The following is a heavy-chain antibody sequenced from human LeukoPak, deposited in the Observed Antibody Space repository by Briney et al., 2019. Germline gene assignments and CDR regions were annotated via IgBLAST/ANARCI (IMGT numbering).Heavy chain of an antibody. CDR2: ISSSSSYI. V-gene: IGHV3-21*01. CDR1: RFTFSSYS. CDR3: ARVIAGKTPQDY. Sequence: PGGSLRLSCAASRFTFSSYSMNWVRQAPGKGLEWVSSISSSSSYIYYADSVKGRFTISRDNAKNSLYLQMNSLRAEDTAVYYCARVIAGKTPQDYWGQGTLVTVSS. J-gene: IGHJ4*02. D-gene: IGHD6-13*01.